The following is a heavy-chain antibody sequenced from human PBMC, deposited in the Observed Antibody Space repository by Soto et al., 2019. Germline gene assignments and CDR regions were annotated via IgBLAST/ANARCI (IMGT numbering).Heavy chain of an antibody. J-gene: IGHJ4*02. D-gene: IGHD2-21*01. CDR2: ISISGDTI. CDR1: GYVLSNNG. Sequence: EVQLVESGGGLVQPGGSLRLSCAASGYVLSNNGINWVRQAPGKGLEWVSFISISGDTIYADSVKGRFTISRDHAKNSLYLQMNSLREDDTAVYFCASDWGVYDSHIGAHIPHLDYWGQGTLVTVSS. CDR3: ASDWGVYDSHIGAHIPHLDY. V-gene: IGHV3-48*02.